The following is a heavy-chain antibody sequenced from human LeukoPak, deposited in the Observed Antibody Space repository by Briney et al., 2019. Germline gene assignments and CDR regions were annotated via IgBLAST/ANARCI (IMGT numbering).Heavy chain of an antibody. D-gene: IGHD3-22*01. J-gene: IGHJ6*03. CDR2: ISYDGSNK. CDR1: GFTFSSYA. Sequence: PGRSLRLSCAASGFTFSSYAMHWVRQAPGKGLEWVAVISYDGSNKYYADSVKGRFTISRDNSKNTLYLQMNSLRAEDTAVYYCARDSHLYYYDSSGEISYYMDVWGKGTTVTVSS. CDR3: ARDSHLYYYDSSGEISYYMDV. V-gene: IGHV3-30*04.